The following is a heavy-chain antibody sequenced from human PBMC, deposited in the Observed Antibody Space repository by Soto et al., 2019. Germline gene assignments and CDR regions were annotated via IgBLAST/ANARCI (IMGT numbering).Heavy chain of an antibody. D-gene: IGHD2-2*01. CDR2: IYWDDDK. Sequence: QITLKESGPTLVKCTQTLTQTCTFSGFSLSTSGVGVGWIRQPPGKALEWLALIYWDDDKRYSPSLKSRLTITKVTSKNQVVLTMTNMDPVDTATYYCAHAGVGYYYYYYIDVWGKGTTVTVSS. CDR1: GFSLSTSGVG. V-gene: IGHV2-5*02. J-gene: IGHJ6*03. CDR3: AHAGVGYYYYYYIDV.